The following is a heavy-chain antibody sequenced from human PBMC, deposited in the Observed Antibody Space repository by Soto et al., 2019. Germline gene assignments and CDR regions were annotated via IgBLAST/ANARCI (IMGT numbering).Heavy chain of an antibody. Sequence: SETLSLTCTVSGGSISSGGYYWSWIRQHPGKGLEWIGYIYYSGSTYYNPSLKSRVTISVDTSKNQFSLKLSSVTAADTAVYYCARDTASHWYFDLWGSGTLVTVSS. CDR2: IYYSGST. CDR3: ARDTASHWYFDL. J-gene: IGHJ2*01. D-gene: IGHD2-21*02. V-gene: IGHV4-31*03. CDR1: GGSISSGGYY.